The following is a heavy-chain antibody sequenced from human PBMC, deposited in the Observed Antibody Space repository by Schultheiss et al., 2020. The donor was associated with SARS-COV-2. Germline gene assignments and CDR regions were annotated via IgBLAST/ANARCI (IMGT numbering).Heavy chain of an antibody. Sequence: GESLKISCKGSGYSFTSYWIGWVRQAPGKGLEWVGRIKSKTDGGTTDYAAPVKGRFTISRDDSKNTLYLQMNSLKTEDTAVYYCTTDYGDYGLKSWGQGTLVTVSS. CDR2: IKSKTDGGTT. J-gene: IGHJ5*02. CDR3: TTDYGDYGLKS. CDR1: GYSFTSYW. V-gene: IGHV3-15*01. D-gene: IGHD4-17*01.